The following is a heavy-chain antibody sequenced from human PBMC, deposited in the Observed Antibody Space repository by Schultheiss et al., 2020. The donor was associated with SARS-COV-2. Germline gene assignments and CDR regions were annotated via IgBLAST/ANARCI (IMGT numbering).Heavy chain of an antibody. CDR3: ARSRDLRAYYYGMDV. CDR2: INHSGST. V-gene: IGHV4-34*01. Sequence: ESLKISCAASGFTFSSYSMNWVRQAPGKGLEWIGEINHSGSTNYNPSLKSRVTISVDTSKNQFSLKLSSVTAADTAVYYCARSRDLRAYYYGMDVWGQGTTVTVSS. J-gene: IGHJ6*02. D-gene: IGHD3-3*01. CDR1: GFTFSSYS.